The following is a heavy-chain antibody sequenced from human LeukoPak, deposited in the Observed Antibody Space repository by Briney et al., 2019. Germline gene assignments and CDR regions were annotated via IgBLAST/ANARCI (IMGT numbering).Heavy chain of an antibody. Sequence: PGGSLRLSCAASGFTFSSYWMSWVRQAPGKGLEWVANIKQDGSERYYVDSVTGRFTISRDNAKDSLYLQMNSLRAEDTAVYCCARDKLVGPTQFDYWGQGTLVTVSS. CDR2: IKQDGSER. D-gene: IGHD1-26*01. V-gene: IGHV3-7*01. J-gene: IGHJ4*02. CDR3: ARDKLVGPTQFDY. CDR1: GFTFSSYW.